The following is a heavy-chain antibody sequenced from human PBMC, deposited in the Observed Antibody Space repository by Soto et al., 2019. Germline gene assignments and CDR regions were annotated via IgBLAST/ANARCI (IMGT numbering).Heavy chain of an antibody. V-gene: IGHV1-69*06. Sequence: SVKVSCKASGGTFSSYAISWVRQAPGQGLEWMGGIIPIFGTANYAQKFQGRVTITADKSTSTAYMELSSLRSEDTAVYYCARAATPLAKGTYYYDSSGYYFPAYWGQGTLVTVSS. CDR2: IIPIFGTA. J-gene: IGHJ4*02. CDR1: GGTFSSYA. CDR3: ARAATPLAKGTYYYDSSGYYFPAY. D-gene: IGHD3-22*01.